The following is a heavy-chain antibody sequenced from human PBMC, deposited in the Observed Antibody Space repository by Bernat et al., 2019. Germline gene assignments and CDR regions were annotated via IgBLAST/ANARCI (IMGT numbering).Heavy chain of an antibody. CDR2: IESKSDGGTT. D-gene: IGHD2-8*01. CDR1: GVTVGNAW. J-gene: IGHJ5*02. V-gene: IGHV3-15*04. Sequence: GGGGGRRGGALRVGGGAGGVTVGNAWRSGVRQAPGKGLEGGGRIESKSDGGTTDYAAPVKGRFTISRDDSKNTWYLQMNSLKTEDTAVYYCTTDEWSWGQGTLVTVSS. CDR3: TTDEWS.